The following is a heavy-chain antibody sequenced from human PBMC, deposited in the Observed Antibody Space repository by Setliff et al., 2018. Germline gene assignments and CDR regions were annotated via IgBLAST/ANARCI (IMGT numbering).Heavy chain of an antibody. D-gene: IGHD1-26*01. Sequence: PGGSLRLSCAASGFTFSTYWMSWVRQAPGKGLEWVANIKQDGSEKYYVDSVKGRFSISRDNAKNSLYLQMNSLRAEDTAVYYCARVGGPAASIRAWGQGTMVTVSS. CDR2: IKQDGSEK. CDR3: ARVGGPAASIRA. CDR1: GFTFSTYW. V-gene: IGHV3-7*01. J-gene: IGHJ3*01.